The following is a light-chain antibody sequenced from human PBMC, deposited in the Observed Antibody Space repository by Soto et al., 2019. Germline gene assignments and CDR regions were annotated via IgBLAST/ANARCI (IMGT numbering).Light chain of an antibody. CDR2: KAS. CDR3: QQYNTYS. J-gene: IGKJ2*01. Sequence: DIQMTQSPSTLSASVGDRVSITCRASQRLNSWLAWFQQKPGKAPKLLIYKASTLESGVPSRFSGSGSGTEFTLTSSSLQPDDFATYYCQQYNTYSFGQGTKLQIK. V-gene: IGKV1-5*03. CDR1: QRLNSW.